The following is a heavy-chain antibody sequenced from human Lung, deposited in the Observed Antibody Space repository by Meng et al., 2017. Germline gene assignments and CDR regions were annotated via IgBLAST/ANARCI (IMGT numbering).Heavy chain of an antibody. Sequence: QVPPLQSGPEVKKPGASVTVSCKASDYTFTGYGVSWVRQAPGQGLEWMAWLGAHDGDTSFGPKFQGRVTVTADRPTATAYMEWRSLRFDDTAVYYCARGTPGRSYANYWGPGTLVTVSS. CDR1: DYTFTGYG. J-gene: IGHJ4*02. CDR3: ARGTPGRSYANY. CDR2: LGAHDGDT. D-gene: IGHD1-26*01. V-gene: IGHV1-18*01.